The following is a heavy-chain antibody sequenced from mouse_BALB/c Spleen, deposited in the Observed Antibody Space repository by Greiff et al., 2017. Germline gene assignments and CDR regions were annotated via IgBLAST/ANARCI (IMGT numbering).Heavy chain of an antibody. Sequence: DVQLVESGGDLVKPGGSLKLSCAASGFTFSSYGMSWVRQTPDKRLEWVATISSGGSYTYYPDSVKGRFTISRDNAKNTLYLQMSSLKSEDTAMYYCARQNYYGSSLYYAMDYWGQGTSVTVSS. D-gene: IGHD1-1*01. V-gene: IGHV5-6*01. J-gene: IGHJ4*01. CDR2: ISSGGSYT. CDR1: GFTFSSYG. CDR3: ARQNYYGSSLYYAMDY.